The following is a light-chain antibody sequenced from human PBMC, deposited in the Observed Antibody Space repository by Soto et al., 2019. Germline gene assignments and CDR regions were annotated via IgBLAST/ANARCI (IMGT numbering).Light chain of an antibody. CDR3: LQLNYFPLT. CDR1: QGVNTY. J-gene: IGKJ4*01. CDR2: DAS. Sequence: QLTQSPSSLSASVGDRVTITCRASQGVNTYFAWYQQKPGEAPKLLIYDASTLQNGVPSRFSGSGSGTDFTITISSLQPEDIATYYWLQLNYFPLTFGGGTKVEIK. V-gene: IGKV1-9*01.